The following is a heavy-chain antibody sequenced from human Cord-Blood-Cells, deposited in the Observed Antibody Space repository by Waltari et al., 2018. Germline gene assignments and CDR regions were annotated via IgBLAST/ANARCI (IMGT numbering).Heavy chain of an antibody. CDR3: ARGLYCSGGSCYGRWFDP. V-gene: IGHV1-69*01. J-gene: IGHJ5*02. Sequence: QVQLVQSGAAVKKPGSSVKVSCKAYGGNFRSYAISWVRQGPGPGLEWMVGIIPIFGTANYAQKCQGRVTITADESTSTAYMELSSLRSEDTAVYYCARGLYCSGGSCYGRWFDPWGQGTLVTVSS. CDR2: IIPIFGTA. CDR1: GGNFRSYA. D-gene: IGHD2-15*01.